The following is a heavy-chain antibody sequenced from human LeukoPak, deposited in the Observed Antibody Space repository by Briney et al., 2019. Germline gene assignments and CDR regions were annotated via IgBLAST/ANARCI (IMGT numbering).Heavy chain of an antibody. CDR3: ARDGYSYGDDAFDI. V-gene: IGHV3-7*03. J-gene: IGHJ3*02. CDR1: GFTVSSYW. CDR2: IKQDGSEK. D-gene: IGHD5-18*01. Sequence: PGGSLRLSCAASGFTVSSYWMSWVRQAPGKGLEWVANIKQDGSEKYYVDSVKGRFTISRDNAKNSLYLQMNSLRAEDTAVYYCARDGYSYGDDAFDIWGQGTMVTVSS.